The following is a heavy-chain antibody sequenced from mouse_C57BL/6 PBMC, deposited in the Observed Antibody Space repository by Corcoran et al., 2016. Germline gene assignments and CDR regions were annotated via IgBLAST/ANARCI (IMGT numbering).Heavy chain of an antibody. CDR2: INPNNGGT. J-gene: IGHJ3*01. D-gene: IGHD3-2*02. V-gene: IGHV1-26*01. CDR3: ASGRLRSAY. Sequence: PSLVKPGTSVKISCKASGYTFTDYYMNWVKQRHGKSLEWIGDINPNNGGTSYNQKFKGKSTLTVDKSSSTAYMELRSLTSEDSAVYSWASGRLRSAYWGQGTLVTV. CDR1: GYTFTDYY.